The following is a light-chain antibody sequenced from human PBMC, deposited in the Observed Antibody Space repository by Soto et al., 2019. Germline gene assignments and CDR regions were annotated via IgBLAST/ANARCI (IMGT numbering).Light chain of an antibody. Sequence: EIVLTQSPATLSLSPGERATLSCRASESVSTYLAWYQQKPGQAPRLLIYDASNRATGIPARFSGSGSGTDFTLTISSLEPEEFAVYYCQQRISWPLTFGGGTEVEIK. CDR3: QQRISWPLT. V-gene: IGKV3-11*01. CDR1: ESVSTY. CDR2: DAS. J-gene: IGKJ4*01.